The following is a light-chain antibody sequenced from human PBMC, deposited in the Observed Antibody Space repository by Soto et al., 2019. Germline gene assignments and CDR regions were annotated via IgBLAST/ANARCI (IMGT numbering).Light chain of an antibody. CDR3: QSYDNTLSASV. V-gene: IGLV1-40*01. CDR2: GSS. CDR1: SSNIGAGHV. J-gene: IGLJ2*01. Sequence: QSVLTQPPSVSGAPGQRVTISCTGSSSNIGAGHVVHWYQQFPGRAPNLLIYGSSNRPSGVPDRFSGSKSVTSASLAITGLQAEDEADYYCQSYDNTLSASVFGGVTKLTVL.